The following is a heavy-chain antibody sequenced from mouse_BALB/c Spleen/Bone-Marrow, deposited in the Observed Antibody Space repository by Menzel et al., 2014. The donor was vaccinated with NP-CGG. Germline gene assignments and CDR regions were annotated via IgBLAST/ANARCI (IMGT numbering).Heavy chain of an antibody. Sequence: VKLVESGAELARPGASVKMSCKASGYTFTTYTMHRVQQRPGQGLEWVGYINPSTGFTNYNQIFKDKATLAADKSSSTAYMQLSSLTSEDSAVYYCARGGFLLRSLALDYWGQGTSVTVSS. J-gene: IGHJ4*01. CDR1: GYTFTTYT. CDR2: INPSTGFT. CDR3: ARGGFLLRSLALDY. V-gene: IGHV1-4*01. D-gene: IGHD1-1*01.